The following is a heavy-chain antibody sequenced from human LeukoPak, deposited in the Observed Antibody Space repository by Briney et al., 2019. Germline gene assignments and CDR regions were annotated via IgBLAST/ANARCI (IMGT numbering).Heavy chain of an antibody. CDR2: ISWHSGSI. J-gene: IGHJ4*02. CDR1: GFTFDDYA. Sequence: GGSLRLSCAASGFTFDDYAMHWVPQAPGKGLEWVSGISWHSGSIGYADSVKGRFTISRDNAKNSLYLQMNSLRAEDTALYYCAKATDYDILTGYPYFDYWGQGTLVTVSS. V-gene: IGHV3-9*01. D-gene: IGHD3-9*01. CDR3: AKATDYDILTGYPYFDY.